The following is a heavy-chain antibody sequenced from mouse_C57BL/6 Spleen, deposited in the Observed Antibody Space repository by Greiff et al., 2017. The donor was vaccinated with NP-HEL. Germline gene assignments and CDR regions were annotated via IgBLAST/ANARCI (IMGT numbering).Heavy chain of an antibody. Sequence: VQLQQSGAELVRPGASVTLSCKASGYTFTDYEMHWVKQTPVHGLEWIGAIDPETGGTAYNQKFKGKAILTADKSSSTAYMELRSLTSADSAVYYCTRDSTGYFDVWGTGTTVTVSS. V-gene: IGHV1-15*01. J-gene: IGHJ1*03. CDR1: GYTFTDYE. CDR2: IDPETGGT. CDR3: TRDSTGYFDV.